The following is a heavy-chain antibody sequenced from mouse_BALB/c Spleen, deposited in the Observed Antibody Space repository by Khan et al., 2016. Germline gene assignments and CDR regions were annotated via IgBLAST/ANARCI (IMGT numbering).Heavy chain of an antibody. V-gene: IGHV2-9*02. Sequence: QVQLKESGPGLVAPSQSLSITCTVSGFSLTTYGIHWVRQPPGKGLEWLGIIWAGGSTNYKSALMSRLSISKDNSKNQVFLKLHSLQTDDTAMYSCARDSGSGLDYFDYWGQGTSLTVSS. J-gene: IGHJ2*03. CDR3: ARDSGSGLDYFDY. CDR1: GFSLTTYG. D-gene: IGHD1-3*01. CDR2: IWAGGST.